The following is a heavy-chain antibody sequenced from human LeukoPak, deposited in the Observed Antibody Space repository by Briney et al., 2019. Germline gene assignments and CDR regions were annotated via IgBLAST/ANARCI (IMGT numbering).Heavy chain of an antibody. CDR2: INPNSGGT. D-gene: IGHD3-10*01. CDR1: GYTFIGYY. Sequence: ASVKVSCKASGYTFIGYYMHWVRQAPGQGLEWMGWINPNSGGTNYAQKFQGRGTMTRDTSISTAYMELSRLRSDDTAVYYCARVWFGDMGGDYWGQGTLVTVSS. CDR3: ARVWFGDMGGDY. J-gene: IGHJ4*02. V-gene: IGHV1-2*02.